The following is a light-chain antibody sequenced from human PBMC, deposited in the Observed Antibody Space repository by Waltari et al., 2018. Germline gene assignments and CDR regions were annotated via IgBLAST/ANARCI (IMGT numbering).Light chain of an antibody. V-gene: IGLV2-11*01. J-gene: IGLJ1*01. CDR3: CSYADNNIYV. CDR1: DSDVGGYEY. Sequence: QSALTQPRSVSGSPGQSVTISCTGTDSDVGGYEYVSWYQHHPGKAPKFLIYDVTKRPSGVPDRFSGSKSGNTASLTISGLHGEDEADYYCCSYADNNIYVFGTGTNVAVL. CDR2: DVT.